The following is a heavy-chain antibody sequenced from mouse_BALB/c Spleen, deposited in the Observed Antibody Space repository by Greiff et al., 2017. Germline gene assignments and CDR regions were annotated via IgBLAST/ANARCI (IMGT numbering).Heavy chain of an antibody. CDR3: ANYYGSSYDYYAMDY. CDR2: INPGTGYT. CDR1: GYTFTSYW. J-gene: IGHJ4*01. V-gene: IGHV1-7*01. D-gene: IGHD1-1*01. Sequence: QVQLQQSGAELAKPGASVKMSCKASGYTFTSYWMHWVKQRPGQGLEWIGYINPGTGYTESNQKFKDKATLTADKSSSTAYMQLSSLTSEDSAVYYCANYYGSSYDYYAMDYWGQGTSVTVSS.